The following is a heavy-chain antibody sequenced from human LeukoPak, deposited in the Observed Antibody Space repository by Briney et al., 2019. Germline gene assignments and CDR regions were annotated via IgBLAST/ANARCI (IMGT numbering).Heavy chain of an antibody. CDR1: GGSISSGSYY. CDR3: ARLSLFGDPFDY. Sequence: SETLSLTCTVSGGSISSGSYYWSWIRQPAGKGLEWIGRIYTSGSTNYNPSLKSRVTISVDTSKNQFSLKLSSVTAADTAVYYCARLSLFGDPFDYWAQGTLVTVST. CDR2: IYTSGST. V-gene: IGHV4-61*02. J-gene: IGHJ4*02. D-gene: IGHD4-17*01.